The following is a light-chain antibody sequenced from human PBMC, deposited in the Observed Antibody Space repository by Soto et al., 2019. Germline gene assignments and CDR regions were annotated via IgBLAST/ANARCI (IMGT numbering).Light chain of an antibody. J-gene: IGKJ1*01. Sequence: DIQMTQSPATLSASVGERATITCRASQSISSWLAWYQQKPGKAPKLLIYKASSLESGVPSRFSGSGSGTEFTLTISSLQPDDFATYYCQHYSSYSTFGQGTKVEIE. CDR3: QHYSSYST. CDR2: KAS. CDR1: QSISSW. V-gene: IGKV1-5*03.